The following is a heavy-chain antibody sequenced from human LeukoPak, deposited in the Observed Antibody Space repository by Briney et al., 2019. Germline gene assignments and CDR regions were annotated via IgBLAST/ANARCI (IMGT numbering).Heavy chain of an antibody. D-gene: IGHD5-24*01. CDR1: GFTFSGYE. J-gene: IGHJ6*03. Sequence: GGSLRLSCAASGFTFSGYEMNWVRQAPGEGLEWVSYISSSGSTIYYADSVKGRFTISRDNAKNSLYMQMNSLRAEDTAVYYCARELSATSYYYYYYMDVWGKGTTVTVSS. CDR2: ISSSGSTI. CDR3: ARELSATSYYYYYYMDV. V-gene: IGHV3-48*03.